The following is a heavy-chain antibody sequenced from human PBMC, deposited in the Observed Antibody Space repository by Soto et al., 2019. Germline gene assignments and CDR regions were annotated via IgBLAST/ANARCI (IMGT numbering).Heavy chain of an antibody. CDR1: GGSISSSSYY. D-gene: IGHD6-19*01. CDR3: ARNQIAVADTRVVP. Sequence: SETLSLTCTVSGGSISSSSYYWGWIRQPPGKGLEWIGSIYYSGSTYYNPSLKSRDTISVDTSKNQFSLKLSSVTATDTAVYYCARNQIAVADTRVVPWGQGTMVTVST. J-gene: IGHJ5*02. V-gene: IGHV4-39*01. CDR2: IYYSGST.